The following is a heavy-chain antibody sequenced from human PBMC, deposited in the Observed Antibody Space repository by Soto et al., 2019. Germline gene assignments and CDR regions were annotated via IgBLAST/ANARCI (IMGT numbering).Heavy chain of an antibody. Sequence: LXLSCAASVFTFSGSGIHWVRQASGKGLEWVGRIRTKTNNYATAYAASVKGRFTISRDDSKNMAYLQMNSLKTEDTAVYYCTAMAGIDYWGQGTLVTVYS. D-gene: IGHD6-19*01. CDR2: IRTKTNNYAT. V-gene: IGHV3-73*01. J-gene: IGHJ4*02. CDR1: VFTFSGSG. CDR3: TAMAGIDY.